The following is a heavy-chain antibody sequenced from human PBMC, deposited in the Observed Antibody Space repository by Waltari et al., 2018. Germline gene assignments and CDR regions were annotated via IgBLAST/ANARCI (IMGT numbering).Heavy chain of an antibody. V-gene: IGHV3-7*01. D-gene: IGHD6-13*01. CDR1: GFTFSSYW. CDR2: IKQDGSEK. Sequence: EVQLVESGGGLVQPGGSLRLSCAASGFTFSSYWMSWVRQAPGKGLEWVANIKQDGSEKYYVDSVKGRFTISRDNAKNSLYLQMNSLRAEDTAVYYCARDGSIAAAGTGGSWYFDLWGRGTLVTVSS. J-gene: IGHJ2*01. CDR3: ARDGSIAAAGTGGSWYFDL.